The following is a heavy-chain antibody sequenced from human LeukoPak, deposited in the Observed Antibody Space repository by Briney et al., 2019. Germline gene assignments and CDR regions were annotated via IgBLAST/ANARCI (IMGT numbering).Heavy chain of an antibody. CDR2: ISSSGGII. D-gene: IGHD2-15*01. Sequence: PGGSLRLSCATSGFTFSDYHMNWIRQAPGKGLEWVSYISSSGGIIFYADSVKGRFTISRDNTKNSLYLQMNSLRAEDTAVYYCPRENCNGGSCGKIDPWGQGILVTVSS. V-gene: IGHV3-11*01. CDR1: GFTFSDYH. J-gene: IGHJ5*02. CDR3: PRENCNGGSCGKIDP.